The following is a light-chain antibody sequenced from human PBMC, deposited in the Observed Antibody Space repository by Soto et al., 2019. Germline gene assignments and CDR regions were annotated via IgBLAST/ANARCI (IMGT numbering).Light chain of an antibody. V-gene: IGKV3-20*01. CDR3: QQHGSSPAT. Sequence: EIVLTQSPGTLSLSPGERATLSCRASQSVSSNYLVWYQQKPGQAPRLLIYGASSRATGIPDRFSGSGSGTDFTLTISRLEIEDFAMYYCQQHGSSPATFGQGTKVEIK. CDR2: GAS. CDR1: QSVSSNY. J-gene: IGKJ1*01.